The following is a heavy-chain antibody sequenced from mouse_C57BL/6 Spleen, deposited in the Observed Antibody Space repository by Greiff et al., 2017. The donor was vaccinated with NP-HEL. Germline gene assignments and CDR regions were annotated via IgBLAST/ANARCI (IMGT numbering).Heavy chain of an antibody. CDR2: ISSGGSYT. Sequence: EVMLVESGGDLVKPGGSLKLSCAASGFTFSSYGMSWVRQTPDKRLEWVATISSGGSYTYYPDSVKGRFTISRDNAKNTLYLQMSSLKSEDTAMYYCARQGYYGSKDFDVWGTGTTVTVSS. J-gene: IGHJ1*03. CDR1: GFTFSSYG. D-gene: IGHD1-1*01. V-gene: IGHV5-6*01. CDR3: ARQGYYGSKDFDV.